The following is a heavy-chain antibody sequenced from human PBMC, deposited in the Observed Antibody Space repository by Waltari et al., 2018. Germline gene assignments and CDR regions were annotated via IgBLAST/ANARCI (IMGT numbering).Heavy chain of an antibody. D-gene: IGHD6-19*01. V-gene: IGHV4-61*02. CDR3: AGVRGSWLQGFDR. J-gene: IGHJ5*02. Sequence: QVQLQESGPGLVKPSQTLSLTCTVSGASISSGVYYYTWIRQPAGKALEWIGRSYTSEITSDNPSRKSRGDMSIDTAKNQFSVTLHAVTAADTAVYYCAGVRGSWLQGFDRWGPGTLVSVSS. CDR1: GASISSGVYY. CDR2: SYTSEIT.